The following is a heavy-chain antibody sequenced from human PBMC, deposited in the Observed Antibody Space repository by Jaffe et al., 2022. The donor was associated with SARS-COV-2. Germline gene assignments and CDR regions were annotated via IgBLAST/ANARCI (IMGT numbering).Heavy chain of an antibody. CDR2: TYYRSKWFN. CDR1: GDSVSSNRAI. D-gene: IGHD4-17*01. V-gene: IGHV6-1*01. Sequence: ELQQSGPGLVKPSQTLSLTCAISGDSVSSNRAIWNWIRQSPSRGLEWLGRTYYRSKWFNDYAASMKGRITVTADTSNDQFSLQLNSVTPEDTAVYYCARVGRPDDYPRWVWGKGTTVTVSS. CDR3: ARVGRPDDYPRWV. J-gene: IGHJ6*04.